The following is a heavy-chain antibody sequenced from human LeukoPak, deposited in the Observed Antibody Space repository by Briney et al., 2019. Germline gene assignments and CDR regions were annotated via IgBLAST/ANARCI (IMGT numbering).Heavy chain of an antibody. CDR3: ARTMETSLTGLDC. CDR1: GFTFSNCV. J-gene: IGHJ4*02. D-gene: IGHD3-9*01. Sequence: PGGSLRLSCAASGFTFSNCVMSWARQAPGKGLEWVAVISYDRSNKYYADSVKGRFTISRDNSKNTLYLQMNSLRAEDTAVYYCARTMETSLTGLDCWGQGTLVTVSS. CDR2: ISYDRSNK. V-gene: IGHV3-30-3*01.